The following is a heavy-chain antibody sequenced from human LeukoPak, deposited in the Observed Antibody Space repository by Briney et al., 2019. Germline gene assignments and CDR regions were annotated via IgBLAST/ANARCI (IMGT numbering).Heavy chain of an antibody. CDR1: GFTFSSYE. CDR3: ARRRRIVGAATPTYFDY. CDR2: ISSSSSYI. V-gene: IGHV3-21*01. J-gene: IGHJ4*02. Sequence: GSLRLSCAASGFTFSSYEMNWVRQAPGKGLEWVSSISSSSSYIYYADSVKGRFTISRDNAKNSLYLQMNSLRAEDTAVYYCARRRRIVGAATPTYFDYWGQGTLVTVSS. D-gene: IGHD1-26*01.